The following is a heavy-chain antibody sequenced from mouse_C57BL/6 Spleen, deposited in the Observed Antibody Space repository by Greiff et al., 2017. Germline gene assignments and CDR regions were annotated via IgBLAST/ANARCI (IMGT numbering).Heavy chain of an antibody. J-gene: IGHJ2*01. CDR2: IHPNSGST. Sequence: QVQLQQSGAELVKPGASVKISCKASGYAFSSYWMNWVKQRPGKGLEWIGMIHPNSGSTTYNEKFKSKATLTVDKSSSTAYMQLSSLTSEDSAVYYCARGGYGSSYDYFDYWGQGTTLTVSS. CDR3: ARGGYGSSYDYFDY. CDR1: GYAFSSYW. V-gene: IGHV1-64*01. D-gene: IGHD1-1*01.